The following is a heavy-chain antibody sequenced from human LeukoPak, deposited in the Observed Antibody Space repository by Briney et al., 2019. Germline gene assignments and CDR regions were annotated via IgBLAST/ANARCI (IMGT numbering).Heavy chain of an antibody. CDR3: ARVSFYDILTGYYGGFDY. CDR2: ISSSGSTI. J-gene: IGHJ4*02. D-gene: IGHD3-9*01. CDR1: GFTFSDYY. Sequence: PGGSLRLSCAASGFTFSDYYMSWIRQAPGKGLEWVSYISSSGSTIYYADSVKGRFTISRDNAKNSLYLQMNSLRAEGTAVYYCARVSFYDILTGYYGGFDYWGRGTLVTVSS. V-gene: IGHV3-11*04.